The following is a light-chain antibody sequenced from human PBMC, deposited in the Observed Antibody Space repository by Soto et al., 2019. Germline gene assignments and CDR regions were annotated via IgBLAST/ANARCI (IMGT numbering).Light chain of an antibody. V-gene: IGKV3-20*01. CDR2: GAS. Sequence: EIVLTQSPGTLSLSPGERATLSCRASQSVSSSFLAWYQQRPGQAPRLLIFGASYRATGIPDRFSGSGSGTDFTLTISRLEPEDFAVYYCQRYGNSPPEYTFGPGTNVDSK. CDR3: QRYGNSPPEYT. J-gene: IGKJ3*01. CDR1: QSVSSSF.